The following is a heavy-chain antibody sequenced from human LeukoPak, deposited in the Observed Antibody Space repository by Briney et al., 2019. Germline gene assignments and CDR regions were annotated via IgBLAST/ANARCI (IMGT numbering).Heavy chain of an antibody. V-gene: IGHV3-7*04. CDR2: IKQDGTEK. J-gene: IGHJ6*02. D-gene: IGHD1-26*01. Sequence: GGSLRLSCAASGFTFSSYWMSWVRQAPGEGLEWVANIKQDGTEKYYMDSVKGRFTISRDNAKSSVYLHMNSLRAEDTAVYYCAREYSDYDYAMDDWGQGTTVTVSS. CDR3: AREYSDYDYAMDD. CDR1: GFTFSSYW.